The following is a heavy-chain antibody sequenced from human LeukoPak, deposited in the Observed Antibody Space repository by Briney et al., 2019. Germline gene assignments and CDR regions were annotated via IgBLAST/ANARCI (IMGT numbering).Heavy chain of an antibody. CDR3: ARAVDDDLAGYYWGDWFDP. J-gene: IGHJ5*02. CDR2: IIVTLGTP. Sequence: AVKVSCKATGGTFTNYAVSWVRQAPGQGLEWMGRIIVTLGTPNYAQKFQGRVAITADKSTSTAYMELSSLRSEDTAVYYCARAVDDDLAGYYWGDWFDPWGQGTLVTVSS. D-gene: IGHD3-9*01. V-gene: IGHV1-69*04. CDR1: GGTFTNYA.